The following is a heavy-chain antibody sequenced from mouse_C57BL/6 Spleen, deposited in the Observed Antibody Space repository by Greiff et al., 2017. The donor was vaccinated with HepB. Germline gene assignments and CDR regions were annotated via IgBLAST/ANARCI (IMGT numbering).Heavy chain of an antibody. D-gene: IGHD4-1*01. CDR2: IDPETGGT. CDR3: TRDWDDYFDY. CDR1: GYTFTDYE. Sequence: VKVVESGAELVRPGASVTLSCKASGYTFTDYEMHWVKQTPVHGLEWIGAIDPETGGTAYNQKFKGKAILTADKSSSTAYMELRSLTSEDSAVYYCTRDWDDYFDYWGQGTTLTVSS. J-gene: IGHJ2*01. V-gene: IGHV1-15*01.